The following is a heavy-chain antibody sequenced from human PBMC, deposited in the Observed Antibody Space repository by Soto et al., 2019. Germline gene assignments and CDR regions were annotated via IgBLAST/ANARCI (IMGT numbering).Heavy chain of an antibody. D-gene: IGHD2-21*01. CDR1: GFTFSSYA. Sequence: GGSLRLSCAASGFTFSSYAMSWVRQAPGKGLEWVSAISGSGGSTYYANSVKGRFTISRDNSKNTLYLQMNSLRAEDTAVYYCAKDRPLYSNLNWFDPWGQGTLVTVSS. V-gene: IGHV3-23*01. J-gene: IGHJ5*02. CDR2: ISGSGGST. CDR3: AKDRPLYSNLNWFDP.